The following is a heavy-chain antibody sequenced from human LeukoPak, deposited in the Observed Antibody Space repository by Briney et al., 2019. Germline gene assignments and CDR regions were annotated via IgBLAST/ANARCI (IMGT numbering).Heavy chain of an antibody. D-gene: IGHD4-17*01. V-gene: IGHV3-30*02. Sequence: GGSLRLSCAASGFTFSSYGMHWVRQAPGKGLEWVAFIRYDGSNKYYADSVKGRFTISRDNSKNTLYLQMNSLRAEDTAVYYCARAGDYGDPLDYWGQGTLVTVSS. CDR1: GFTFSSYG. CDR2: IRYDGSNK. CDR3: ARAGDYGDPLDY. J-gene: IGHJ4*02.